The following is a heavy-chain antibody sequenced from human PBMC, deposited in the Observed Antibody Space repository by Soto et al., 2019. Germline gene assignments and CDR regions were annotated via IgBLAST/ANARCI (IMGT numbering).Heavy chain of an antibody. CDR1: GFTFSSYW. V-gene: IGHV3-74*01. CDR3: AKGTDFGVVHADDY. J-gene: IGHJ4*02. CDR2: INSDGSST. Sequence: GGSLRLSCAASGFTFSSYWMHWVRQAPGKGLVWVSRINSDGSSTSYADSVKGRFTISRDNAKNTLYLQMISLRAEDTAVYYCAKGTDFGVVHADDYWGQGTLVTVSS. D-gene: IGHD3-3*01.